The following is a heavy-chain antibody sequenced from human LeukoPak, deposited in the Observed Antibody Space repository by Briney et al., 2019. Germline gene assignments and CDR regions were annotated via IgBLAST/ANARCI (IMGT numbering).Heavy chain of an antibody. CDR1: GRSFSVYY. CDR3: ASLYCSGGSCYSEPYYYYGMDV. J-gene: IGHJ6*02. D-gene: IGHD2-15*01. V-gene: IGHV4-34*01. Sequence: SQTLFLTCAVYGRSFSVYYWRWIRQPRARGREWSGEIHHSGSHNYNPSLKGRVPISVEPSQKQCSLKLSAVNAADTAVYYCASLYCSGGSCYSEPYYYYGMDVWGQGTTVTVSS. CDR2: IHHSGSH.